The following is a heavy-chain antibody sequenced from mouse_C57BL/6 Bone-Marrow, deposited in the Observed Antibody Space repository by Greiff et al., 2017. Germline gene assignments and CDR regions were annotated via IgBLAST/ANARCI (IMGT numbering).Heavy chain of an antibody. CDR2: IDPSDSYT. Sequence: QVQLQQPGAELVRPGTSVKLSCKASGYTFTSYWMHWVKQRPGQGLEWIGVIDPSDSYTNYNQKFKGKATLTVDTSSSTAYMQLSSLTSEDSAVYYCASGVYYYGSSYDYYAMDDWGQGTSVTVSS. V-gene: IGHV1-59*01. J-gene: IGHJ4*01. CDR3: ASGVYYYGSSYDYYAMDD. CDR1: GYTFTSYW. D-gene: IGHD1-1*01.